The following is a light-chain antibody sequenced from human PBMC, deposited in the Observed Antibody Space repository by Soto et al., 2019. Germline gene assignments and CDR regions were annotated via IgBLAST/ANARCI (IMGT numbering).Light chain of an antibody. CDR3: QQHSNCPT. J-gene: IGKJ4*01. V-gene: IGKV3-11*01. CDR2: DAS. CDR1: QSVSSY. Sequence: EIVLTQSPATLSLSPGERATLSCRASQSVSSYLAWYQQKPGQAPRLLIYDASTRATGIPARFSGSGSRTDLRPIISRLAEEVVANYCRQQHSNCPTFGGGTKVEIK.